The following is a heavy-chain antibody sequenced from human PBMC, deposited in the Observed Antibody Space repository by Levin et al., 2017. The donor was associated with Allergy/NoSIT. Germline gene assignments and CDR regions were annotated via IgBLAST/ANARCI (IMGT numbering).Heavy chain of an antibody. CDR2: LLFPLLPL. Sequence: SLRLSCVVSGFTFSSYAMSWIRQTPDKGLEWLSLLLFPLLPLSSSSSFRGRFTISRDNSKNTLYLQMNSLSAQDTALYYCVSYRDGPYIHIAYWGQGTLVTVSS. D-gene: IGHD3-16*02. CDR1: GFTFSSYA. V-gene: IGHV3-23*01. CDR3: VSYRDGPYIHIAY. J-gene: IGHJ4*02.